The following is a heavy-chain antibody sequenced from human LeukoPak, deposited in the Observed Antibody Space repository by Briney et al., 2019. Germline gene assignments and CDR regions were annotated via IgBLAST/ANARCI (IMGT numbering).Heavy chain of an antibody. CDR1: GGTFSSYA. CDR3: ARAPRWYCGGDCYWN. Sequence: SVKVSCKASGGTFSSYAISWVRQAPGQGLEWMGGIIPIFGTANYAQKFQGGVTITADESTSTAYMELSSLRSEDTAVYYCARAPRWYCGGDCYWNWGQGTLVTVSS. V-gene: IGHV1-69*13. D-gene: IGHD2-21*02. J-gene: IGHJ4*02. CDR2: IIPIFGTA.